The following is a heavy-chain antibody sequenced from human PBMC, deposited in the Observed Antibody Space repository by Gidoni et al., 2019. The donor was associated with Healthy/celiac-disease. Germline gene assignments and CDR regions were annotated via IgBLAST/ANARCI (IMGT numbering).Heavy chain of an antibody. J-gene: IGHJ4*02. Sequence: EVQLVESGGGLVEPGGSLRLSCEASGFTFSSYAMSWVRKAPGKGLEWVSAISGSGGSTYYADSVKGRFTISRDNSKNTLYLQMNSLRAEDTAVYYCAKDRYNYYDSSGYYGGFDYWGQGTLVTVSS. CDR3: AKDRYNYYDSSGYYGGFDY. CDR2: ISGSGGST. D-gene: IGHD3-22*01. CDR1: GFTFSSYA. V-gene: IGHV3-23*04.